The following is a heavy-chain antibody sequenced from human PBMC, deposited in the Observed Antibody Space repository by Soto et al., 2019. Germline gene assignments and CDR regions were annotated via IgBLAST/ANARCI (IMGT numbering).Heavy chain of an antibody. Sequence: GGSLRLSCTGSGFTFGDFGMSWFRQAPGKGLEWLSFIRSKGYGGTTESAASVRGRFITSRDDSKSIAYLQMNSLKTENTAVYYCASLTSWSQEYYYGMDVWGQGTTVTVSS. D-gene: IGHD2-2*01. J-gene: IGHJ6*02. V-gene: IGHV3-49*03. CDR1: GFTFGDFG. CDR2: IRSKGYGGTT. CDR3: ASLTSWSQEYYYGMDV.